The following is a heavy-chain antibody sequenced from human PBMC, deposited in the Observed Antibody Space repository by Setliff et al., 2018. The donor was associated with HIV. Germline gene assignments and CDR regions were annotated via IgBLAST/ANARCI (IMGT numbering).Heavy chain of an antibody. CDR2: IYYGGTT. V-gene: IGHV4-39*01. CDR1: GGSIRSIDYF. D-gene: IGHD6-13*01. Sequence: SETLSLTCTVSGGSIRSIDYFWGWIRQPPGKGLEWLGNIGNIYYGGTTYYNPSLKGRITISVITSSQQLSLTLTSVTPADTAVYYCARLRAAGTVHYFDPWGQGTQVTVSS. J-gene: IGHJ5*02. CDR3: ARLRAAGTVHYFDP.